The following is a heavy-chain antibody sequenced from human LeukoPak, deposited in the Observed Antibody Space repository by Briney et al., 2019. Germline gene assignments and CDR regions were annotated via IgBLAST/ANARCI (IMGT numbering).Heavy chain of an antibody. CDR1: GDSISSDY. CDR2: IYYTGST. Sequence: SSETLSLTCAVSGDSISSDYWSWIRQPPGKGLEWIGYIYYTGSTNYNPSLKSRVTISVDTSKNQFSLKLSSVTAADTAVYYCARGPTVTTHWGQGTLVTVSS. D-gene: IGHD4-17*01. V-gene: IGHV4-59*01. J-gene: IGHJ4*02. CDR3: ARGPTVTTH.